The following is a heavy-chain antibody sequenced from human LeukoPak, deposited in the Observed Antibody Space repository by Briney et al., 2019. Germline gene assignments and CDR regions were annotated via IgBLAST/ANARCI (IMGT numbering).Heavy chain of an antibody. CDR3: AKGSCSSTSCHFDY. D-gene: IGHD2-2*01. CDR2: ISWNSGSI. J-gene: IGHJ4*02. V-gene: IGHV3-9*01. Sequence: GGSLRLSCAASGSTFDDYATHWVRQVPGRGLEWVSGISWNSGSIDYADSVKGRFTISRDNAKNSLHLQMDSLRTEDTAFYYCAKGSCSSTSCHFDYWGQGTLVTVSS. CDR1: GSTFDDYA.